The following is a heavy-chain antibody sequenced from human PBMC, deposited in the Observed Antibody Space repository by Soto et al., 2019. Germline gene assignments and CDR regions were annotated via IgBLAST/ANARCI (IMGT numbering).Heavy chain of an antibody. J-gene: IGHJ4*02. D-gene: IGHD3-22*01. V-gene: IGHV3-48*02. Sequence: EVQLVESGGGLVQPGGSLRLSCAASGFTFSTYSMNWVRQAPGKGLEWVSYISSSSSTIYFADSVKGRFTISRDNAKNSLYLQMNSLRDEDTAVYYCARDKGWGVVVKFLDYWGQGTPVTVSS. CDR1: GFTFSTYS. CDR2: ISSSSSTI. CDR3: ARDKGWGVVVKFLDY.